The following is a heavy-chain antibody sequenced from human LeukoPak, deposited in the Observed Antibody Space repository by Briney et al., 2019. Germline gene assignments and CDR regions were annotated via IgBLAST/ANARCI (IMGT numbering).Heavy chain of an antibody. CDR3: AGLVGRYSSGLYYYYFDY. V-gene: IGHV4-4*02. D-gene: IGHD3-22*01. CDR1: GDSINSLDL. J-gene: IGHJ4*02. CDR2: MYLSGTT. Sequence: SETLSLTCTVSGDSINSLDLWSWVRQPPGKGLEWIGEMYLSGTTHSNPSVKSRVTISIDKSKNQFFLNLSSVTAADTAVYYCAGLVGRYSSGLYYYYFDYWGQETLVTVSS.